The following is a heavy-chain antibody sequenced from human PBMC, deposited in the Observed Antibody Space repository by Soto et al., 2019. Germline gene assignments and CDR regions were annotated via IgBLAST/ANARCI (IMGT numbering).Heavy chain of an antibody. J-gene: IGHJ6*02. D-gene: IGHD1-7*01. CDR1: GYTFTGYY. V-gene: IGHV1-2*02. CDR3: AREYILTGTTLYYYYGMDV. CDR2: INPNSGGT. Sequence: ASVKVSCKASGYTFTGYYMHWVRQAPGQGLEWMGWINPNSGGTNYAQKFQGRVTITRDTSISTAYMELSRLRSDDTAVYYCAREYILTGTTLYYYYGMDVWGQGTKVTVSS.